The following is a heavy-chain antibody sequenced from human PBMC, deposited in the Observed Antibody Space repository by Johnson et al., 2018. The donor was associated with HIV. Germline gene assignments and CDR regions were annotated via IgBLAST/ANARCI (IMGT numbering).Heavy chain of an antibody. V-gene: IGHV3-9*01. Sequence: VQLVESGGGLVQPGRSLRLSCAASGFTFDDYAMHWVRQAPGMGLEWVSGISWNSGSIGYADSVKGRFTISRDNAKNSLYLQMNSLRAEDTAVYYCARDLRWSDDAFDIWGHGTMVTVSS. CDR3: ARDLRWSDDAFDI. J-gene: IGHJ3*02. D-gene: IGHD5-24*01. CDR2: ISWNSGSI. CDR1: GFTFDDYA.